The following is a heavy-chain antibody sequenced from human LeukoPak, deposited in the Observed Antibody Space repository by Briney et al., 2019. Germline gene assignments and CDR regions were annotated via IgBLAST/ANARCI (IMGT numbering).Heavy chain of an antibody. CDR2: IYYSGTT. J-gene: IGHJ6*02. Sequence: SETLSLTCTVSGGSISSGGYYWSWIRQHPGKGLEWIGYIYYSGTTYYNPSLKSRVTISVDTSKNQFSLMLSSVTAADTAVYYCARSPYSYYYGMDVWGQGTTVTVSS. CDR1: GGSISSGGYY. V-gene: IGHV4-31*03. CDR3: ARSPYSYYYGMDV.